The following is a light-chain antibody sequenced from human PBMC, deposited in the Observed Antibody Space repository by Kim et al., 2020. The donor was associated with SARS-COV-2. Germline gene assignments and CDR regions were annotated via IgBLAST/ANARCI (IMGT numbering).Light chain of an antibody. V-gene: IGLV3-19*01. CDR2: GKN. CDR3: NSRDRSGNLVV. J-gene: IGLJ2*01. Sequence: ALGQTVRRTCQGDSLRRYYASWYQKKPGQAPVLVIYGKNNRPSGIPDRFSGSSSGNTASLTITGAQAEDEADYYCNSRDRSGNLVVFGGGTQLTVL. CDR1: SLRRYY.